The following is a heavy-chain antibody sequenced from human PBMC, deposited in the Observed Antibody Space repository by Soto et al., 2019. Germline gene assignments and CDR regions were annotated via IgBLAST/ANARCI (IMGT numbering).Heavy chain of an antibody. D-gene: IGHD6-13*01. CDR2: INPNSCGT. V-gene: IGHV1-2*02. J-gene: IGHJ6*02. Sequence: ASVKVSCKASGYTFTGYYMHWVRQAPGQGLEGMGLINPNSCGTNYAQKFQGRVTMTRDTSISTAYMDLSRLRSEETAVYYGERDEVDAAAAGTGGYYYYGMDVWGQGTTVTVSS. CDR3: ERDEVDAAAAGTGGYYYYGMDV. CDR1: GYTFTGYY.